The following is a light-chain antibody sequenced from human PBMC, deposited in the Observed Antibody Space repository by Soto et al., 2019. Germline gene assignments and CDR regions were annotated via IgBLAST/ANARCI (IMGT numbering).Light chain of an antibody. CDR1: QGITTY. CDR2: GAS. V-gene: IGKV1-27*01. J-gene: IGKJ4*01. CDR3: QNYNITPLT. Sequence: DIQMTQSPSSLSASVGDGVTITCRASQGITTYLAWYQQKPGQVPKVLIYGASTLQSGVPSRFSGSGSGTEFTLTISSLQPEDAATYYCQNYNITPLTFGGGTKVEIK.